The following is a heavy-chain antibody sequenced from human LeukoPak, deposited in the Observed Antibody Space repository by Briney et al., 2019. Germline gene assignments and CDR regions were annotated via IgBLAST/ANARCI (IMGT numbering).Heavy chain of an antibody. CDR2: IWYDGSNK. CDR1: GFTFSSYG. D-gene: IGHD3-10*01. CDR3: ARGGVASACDY. Sequence: GGSLRLSCAASGFTFSSYGMHWVRQAPGKGLEWVAVIWYDGSNKYYADSVKGRFTISRDNSKNTLYLQMNSLRAEDTAVYFCARGGVASACDYWGQGILVTVSS. V-gene: IGHV3-33*01. J-gene: IGHJ4*02.